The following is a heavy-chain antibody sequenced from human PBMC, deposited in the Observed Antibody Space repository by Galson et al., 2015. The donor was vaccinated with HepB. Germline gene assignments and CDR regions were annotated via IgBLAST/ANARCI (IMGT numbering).Heavy chain of an antibody. CDR1: GFTFSSYA. CDR3: ARDEDIAAAGPLDY. V-gene: IGHV3-30*04. CDR2: ISYDGSNK. Sequence: SLRLSCAASGFTFSSYAMHWVRQAPGKGLEWVAVISYDGSNKYYADSVKGRFTISRDNSKNTLYLQMNSLRAEDTAVYYCARDEDIAAAGPLDYWGQGTLVTVSS. J-gene: IGHJ4*02. D-gene: IGHD6-13*01.